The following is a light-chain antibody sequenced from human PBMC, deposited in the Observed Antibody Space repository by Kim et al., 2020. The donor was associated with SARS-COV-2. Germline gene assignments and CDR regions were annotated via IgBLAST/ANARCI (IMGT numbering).Light chain of an antibody. CDR2: RNT. V-gene: IGLV1-47*01. CDR3: ASWDDSLSGPV. J-gene: IGLJ3*02. Sequence: GQRVTLSCSGNNSNIGNNYVYWYQQHPGTAPKLLIYRNTQRPSGVPDRFSGSKSGTSTSLAISGLRSEDEADYYCASWDDSLSGPVFGGGTKLTVL. CDR1: NSNIGNNY.